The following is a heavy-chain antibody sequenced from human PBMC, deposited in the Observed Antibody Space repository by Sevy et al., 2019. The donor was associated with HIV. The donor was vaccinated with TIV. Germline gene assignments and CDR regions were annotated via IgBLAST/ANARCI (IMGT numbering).Heavy chain of an antibody. V-gene: IGHV3-23*01. CDR2: FSFGCGKI. CDR3: AREGCTKPHDY. J-gene: IGHJ4*02. D-gene: IGHD2-8*01. Sequence: GGSLRLSCAASGFTFSKYSMSWIRQTPGKGLEWVSTFSFGCGKINYADSVKGRFTISRDDSRNTFYRQMNSLGAEDTAIYYCAREGCTKPHDYWGQGTVVTVSS. CDR1: GFTFSKYS.